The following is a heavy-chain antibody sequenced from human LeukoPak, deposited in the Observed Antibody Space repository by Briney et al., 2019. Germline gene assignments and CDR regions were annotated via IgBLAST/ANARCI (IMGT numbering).Heavy chain of an antibody. J-gene: IGHJ4*02. CDR2: ISSSGSAK. D-gene: IGHD2-2*01. Sequence: GGSLSLSCAASGFTFTDYYMSWLRQAPGKGLEWVSHISSSGSAKHYGGSVRGLFTISRDNAKHSLYLNMNTQRPRHTAVYDCARVDCISTSCYEFDYWGQGTLVIVSS. CDR1: GFTFTDYY. CDR3: ARVDCISTSCYEFDY. V-gene: IGHV3-11*04.